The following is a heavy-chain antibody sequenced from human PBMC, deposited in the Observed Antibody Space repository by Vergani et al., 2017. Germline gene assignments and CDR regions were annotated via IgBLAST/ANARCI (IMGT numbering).Heavy chain of an antibody. Sequence: QVQLVQSGAEVKKPGASVKVSCKASGYTFTSYAMHWVRQAPGQRLEWMGWINTGNGNTKYSQKFQGRVTITRATSASTAYMELSSRRSEDTAVDYCARDKDYDSSGYHAGNYYYGMDVWGQGTTVTVSS. CDR1: GYTFTSYA. V-gene: IGHV1-3*04. D-gene: IGHD3-22*01. J-gene: IGHJ6*02. CDR2: INTGNGNT. CDR3: ARDKDYDSSGYHAGNYYYGMDV.